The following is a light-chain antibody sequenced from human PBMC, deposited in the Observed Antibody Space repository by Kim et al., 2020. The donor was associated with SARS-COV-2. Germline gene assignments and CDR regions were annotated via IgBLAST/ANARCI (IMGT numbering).Light chain of an antibody. V-gene: IGKV3-15*01. J-gene: IGKJ2*01. CDR1: QSVSSN. CDR2: GAS. Sequence: VSPGETASLSCSASQSVSSNLAWYQQKPGQSPRLLIYGASTRATCIPARFSGSGSGTEFTLTISSLQSEDFAVYYCQQYNNWPPYTFGQGTKLEI. CDR3: QQYNNWPPYT.